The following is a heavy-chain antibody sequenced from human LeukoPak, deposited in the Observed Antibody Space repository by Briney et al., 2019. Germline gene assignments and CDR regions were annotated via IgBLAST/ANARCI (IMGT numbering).Heavy chain of an antibody. D-gene: IGHD6-19*01. J-gene: IGHJ4*02. CDR1: GVTFSSYS. CDR2: FRSDGGT. Sequence: GGSLRLSCAASGVTFSSYSMSWVRQAPGAGLAWVSSFRSDGGTYYADPVKGRFTISRDASKNMLYLQMNSLRVEDTAVYYCAKSGPVAGSTMRGFDDWGQGTLVTVSS. V-gene: IGHV3-23*01. CDR3: AKSGPVAGSTMRGFDD.